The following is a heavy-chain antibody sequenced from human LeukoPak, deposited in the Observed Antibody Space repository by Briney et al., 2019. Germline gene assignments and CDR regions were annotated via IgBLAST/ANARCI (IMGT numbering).Heavy chain of an antibody. CDR2: IKEDGSER. CDR3: ARDLGYCTNGACHTRFDY. D-gene: IGHD2-8*01. J-gene: IGHJ4*02. V-gene: IGHV3-7*03. CDR1: PFIFSGHC. Sequence: GGPLRLSCDASPFIFSGHCLNWVRQTPGKGLEWVASIKEDGSERQYVDSVKGRFSISRDNTKGSLFLQLNSPRAEDTAVYYCARDLGYCTNGACHTRFDYWGQGTLVTVFS.